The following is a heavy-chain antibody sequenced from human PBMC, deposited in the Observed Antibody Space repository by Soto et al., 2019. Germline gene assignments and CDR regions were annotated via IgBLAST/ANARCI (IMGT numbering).Heavy chain of an antibody. Sequence: SETLSLTCTVSVGSISSYYWSWIRQPPGKALEWIGYISYSGSTNYNPSLKSRVTISVDTSKNQFSLELTSVTAADTAVYYCASYRGYSYGSFDYWGQGTLVTVSS. CDR2: ISYSGST. D-gene: IGHD5-18*01. CDR1: VGSISSYY. J-gene: IGHJ4*02. V-gene: IGHV4-59*01. CDR3: ASYRGYSYGSFDY.